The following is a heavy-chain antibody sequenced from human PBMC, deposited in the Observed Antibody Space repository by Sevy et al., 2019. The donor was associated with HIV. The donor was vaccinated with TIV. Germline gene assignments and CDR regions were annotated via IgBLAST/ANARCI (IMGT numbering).Heavy chain of an antibody. CDR3: ARAGGSWALRY. Sequence: WGSLRLSCAASGFIFSDYYMSWIRQAPGKGLEWVSYISGSGNTLYYTDSVKGRFTISRDNAKDSLYLQMNSLRAEDTAVYYCARAGGSWALRYWGQGSLVTVSS. CDR1: GFIFSDYY. D-gene: IGHD1-26*01. J-gene: IGHJ4*02. CDR2: ISGSGNTL. V-gene: IGHV3-11*01.